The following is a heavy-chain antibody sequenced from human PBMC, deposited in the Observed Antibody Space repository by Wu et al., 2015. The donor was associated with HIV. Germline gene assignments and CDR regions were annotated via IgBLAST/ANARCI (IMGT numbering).Heavy chain of an antibody. V-gene: IGHV1-2*02. CDR2: IRPDSGAT. Sequence: QIQLTQSGTEVKESGASVKVSCKGSGYTFSSYAISWVRQAPGQGLEWMGRIRPDSGATHYAEKFQDRVTMTRDASISTAYMQLNRLRSDDTAVYYCARASPYGYGVGLGDAFDIWGQGTMVTVSS. D-gene: IGHD4-17*01. CDR3: ARASPYGYGVGLGDAFDI. J-gene: IGHJ3*02. CDR1: GYTFSSYA.